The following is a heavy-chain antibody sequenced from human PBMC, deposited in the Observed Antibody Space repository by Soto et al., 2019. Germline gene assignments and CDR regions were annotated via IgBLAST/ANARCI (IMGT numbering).Heavy chain of an antibody. CDR2: ISGSGGST. V-gene: IGHV3-23*01. D-gene: IGHD2-2*01. J-gene: IGHJ5*02. CDR1: GFTFSSYA. CDR3: AKFVVVEPAAIYTNWFDP. Sequence: GGSLRLSCAASGFTFSSYAMSWVRQAPGKGLEWVSAISGSGGSTYYADSVKGRFTISRDNSKNTLYLQMNSLRAEDTAVYYCAKFVVVEPAAIYTNWFDPWGQGTLVTVSS.